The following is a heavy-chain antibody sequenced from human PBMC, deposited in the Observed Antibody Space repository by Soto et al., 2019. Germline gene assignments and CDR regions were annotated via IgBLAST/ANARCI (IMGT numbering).Heavy chain of an antibody. J-gene: IGHJ6*02. V-gene: IGHV1-69*13. Sequence: GASVKVSCKASGGTFSSYAISWVRQAPGQGLEWIGGIIPISGTANYAQKFQGRVTITADESTSTAYMELSSLRSEDTAVYYCARLQGISTSLEIYYYYYYGMDVWGQGTTVTVSS. CDR2: IIPISGTA. CDR1: GGTFSSYA. CDR3: ARLQGISTSLEIYYYYYYGMDV. D-gene: IGHD2-2*01.